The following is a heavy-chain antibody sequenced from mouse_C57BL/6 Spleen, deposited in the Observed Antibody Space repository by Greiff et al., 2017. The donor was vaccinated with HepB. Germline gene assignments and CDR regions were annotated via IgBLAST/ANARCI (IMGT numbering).Heavy chain of an antibody. CDR2: INPNNGGT. CDR1: GYTFTDYN. D-gene: IGHD2-4*01. Sequence: QLQQSGPELVKPGASVKIPCKASGYTFTDYNMDWVKQSHGKSLEWIGDINPNNGGTIYNQKFKGKATLTVDKSSSTAYMELRSLTSEDTAVYYCARHNYDYEYFDYWGQGTTLTVSS. J-gene: IGHJ2*01. CDR3: ARHNYDYEYFDY. V-gene: IGHV1-18*01.